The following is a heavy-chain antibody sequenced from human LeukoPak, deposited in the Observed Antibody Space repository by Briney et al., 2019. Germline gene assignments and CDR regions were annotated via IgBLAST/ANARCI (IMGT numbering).Heavy chain of an antibody. CDR3: ARESETSGWYDY. D-gene: IGHD6-19*01. V-gene: IGHV3-43*02. Sequence: PGGSLRLSCAAPGFIFGNYAIHWVRQAPGKGLEWVSLISGDGGSTFYADSVKGRFTFSRDNSKNSLSLQMSSLRSEDTALYYCARESETSGWYDYWGQGTLVTVSS. J-gene: IGHJ4*02. CDR1: GFIFGNYA. CDR2: ISGDGGST.